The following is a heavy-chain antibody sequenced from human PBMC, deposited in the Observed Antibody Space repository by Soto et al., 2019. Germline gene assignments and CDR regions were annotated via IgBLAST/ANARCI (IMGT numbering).Heavy chain of an antibody. CDR2: IYHSGST. D-gene: IGHD2-21*01. CDR3: ARGNVVAIDY. Sequence: SETLSLTCTVSGRSISSSGHYWCWIRQPPGKGLEWIGSIYHSGSTYYNPSLKSRVTISVDRSKNQFSLKLSSVTAADTAVYYCARGNVVAIDYWGQGTLVTVSS. V-gene: IGHV4-39*07. J-gene: IGHJ4*02. CDR1: GRSISSSGHY.